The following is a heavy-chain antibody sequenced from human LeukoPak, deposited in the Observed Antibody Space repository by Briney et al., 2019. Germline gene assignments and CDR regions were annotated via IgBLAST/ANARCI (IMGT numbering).Heavy chain of an antibody. D-gene: IGHD3-10*01. CDR3: ASLEYASGSSNSYYYYDGRDI. J-gene: IGHJ6*02. V-gene: IGHV1-2*02. Sequence: GASVKVSCKASGYTFTGYYMHWVRQAPGQGLEWMGWINPNSGGTNYAQKFQGRVTMTRDTSISTSYMELSSLRPDDTAVYYCASLEYASGSSNSYYYYDGRDIWGQGTMVTVSS. CDR2: INPNSGGT. CDR1: GYTFTGYY.